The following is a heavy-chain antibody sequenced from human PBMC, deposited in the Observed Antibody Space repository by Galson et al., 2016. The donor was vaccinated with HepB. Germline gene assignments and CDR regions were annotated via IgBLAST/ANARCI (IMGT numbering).Heavy chain of an antibody. V-gene: IGHV4-59*12. CDR1: GGSISSFY. Sequence: SETLSLTCTVSGGSISSFYWSWIRQPPGKGLEWIGEVQHSGNTNYNPSLKSRVSVSVDKSENHFSLTMNSVTAADTAVYYCAGRRPRSGSPFWGQGTLVTASS. CDR3: AGRRPRSGSPF. J-gene: IGHJ4*02. CDR2: VQHSGNT. D-gene: IGHD3-10*01.